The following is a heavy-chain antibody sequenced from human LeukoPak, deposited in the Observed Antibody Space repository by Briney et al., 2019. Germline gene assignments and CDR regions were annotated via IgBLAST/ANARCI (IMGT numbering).Heavy chain of an antibody. CDR3: ARDRGYCSSTSCPSSI. CDR2: ISSSSSYI. V-gene: IGHV3-21*01. D-gene: IGHD2-2*01. CDR1: GFTFSSYS. J-gene: IGHJ3*02. Sequence: GGSLRLSCAASGFTFSSYSMNWVRQAPGKGLEWVSSISSSSSYIYYADSVKGRFTISRDNAKNSLYLQMNSLRAEDTAVYYCARDRGYCSSTSCPSSIWGQGTMVTVSS.